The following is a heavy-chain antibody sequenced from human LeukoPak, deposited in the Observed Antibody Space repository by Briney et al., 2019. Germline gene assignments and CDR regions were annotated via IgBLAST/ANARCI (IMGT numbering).Heavy chain of an antibody. CDR3: AKDYGSGSYAFDP. J-gene: IGHJ5*02. CDR2: IWSDGSNK. D-gene: IGHD3-10*01. Sequence: GGSLRLSCAGSGFNMHWVRQAPGKGLECVAFIWSDGSNKYYADSLKGRFTISRDNSRNTLYLQMNSLRAEDTAVYYCAKDYGSGSYAFDPWGQGTLVTVSS. V-gene: IGHV3-30*02. CDR1: GFN.